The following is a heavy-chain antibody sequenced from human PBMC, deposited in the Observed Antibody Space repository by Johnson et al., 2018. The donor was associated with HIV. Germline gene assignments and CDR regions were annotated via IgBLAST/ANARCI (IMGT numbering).Heavy chain of an antibody. CDR1: EFTFSSYG. CDR2: IRYDGSNK. CDR3: ALEGFGAFDI. Sequence: QVQLVESGGGLVPPGGSLRLSCTASEFTFSSYGMHWVRQAPGKGLEWVAFIRYDGSNKYYADSLKGRFTISRDNSKNTLYLQMNSLRAEDTAVYYCALEGFGAFDIWGQGTMVTVSS. V-gene: IGHV3-30*02. J-gene: IGHJ3*02. D-gene: IGHD3-16*01.